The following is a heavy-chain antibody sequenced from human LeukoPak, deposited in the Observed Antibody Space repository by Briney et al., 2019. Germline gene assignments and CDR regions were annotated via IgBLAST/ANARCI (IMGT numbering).Heavy chain of an antibody. CDR1: GYTFTSYC. J-gene: IGHJ4*02. CDR3: ARDFNNYGSGSYLDY. CDR2: INPSGGST. Sequence: GASVKVSCKASGYTFTSYCMHWVRQAPGQGLEWMGIINPSGGSTSYAQKFQGRVTMTRDTSTSTVYMELSSLRSEDTAVYYCARDFNNYGSGSYLDYWGQGTLVTVSS. D-gene: IGHD3-10*01. V-gene: IGHV1-46*01.